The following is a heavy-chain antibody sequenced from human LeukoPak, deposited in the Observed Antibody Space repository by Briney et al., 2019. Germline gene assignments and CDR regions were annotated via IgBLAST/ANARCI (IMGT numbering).Heavy chain of an antibody. J-gene: IGHJ6*03. V-gene: IGHV3-48*01. CDR1: GFTFSNYN. Sequence: GGSLRLSCAASGFTFSNYNMNWVRQAPGKGLEWVSYISSSSRTIYYADSVKGRFTISRDNAKNSLYLQMNSLRAEDTAVFYCARDRNYYYYMDVWGKGATVTISS. CDR2: ISSSSRTI. CDR3: ARDRNYYYYMDV.